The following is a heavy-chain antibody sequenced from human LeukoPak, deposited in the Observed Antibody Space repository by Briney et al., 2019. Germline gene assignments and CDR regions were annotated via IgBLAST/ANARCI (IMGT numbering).Heavy chain of an antibody. J-gene: IGHJ4*02. CDR3: AKAMSGYCSSTSCYPNDY. CDR1: GFTFSSYA. V-gene: IGHV3-23*01. Sequence: PGGSLRLSCAASGFTFSSYAMSWVRQAPGKGLERVSAISGSGGSTYYADSVKGRFTISRDNSKNTLYLRMNSLRAEDTAVYYCAKAMSGYCSSTSCYPNDYWGQGTLVTVSS. CDR2: ISGSGGST. D-gene: IGHD2-2*01.